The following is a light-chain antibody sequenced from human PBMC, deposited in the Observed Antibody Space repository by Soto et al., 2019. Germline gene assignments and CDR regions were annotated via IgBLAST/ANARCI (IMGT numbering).Light chain of an antibody. V-gene: IGKV3-15*01. Sequence: EIAMTQSPATLSVSPGERATLSCRASRSVSSNLAWYQQKPGQAPRLLMYGASTRATGIPARFSGSGSGTELTLTISSLQSEDFAVYYCQQYNNWPPYTFGQGTKLEIK. CDR1: RSVSSN. CDR2: GAS. J-gene: IGKJ2*01. CDR3: QQYNNWPPYT.